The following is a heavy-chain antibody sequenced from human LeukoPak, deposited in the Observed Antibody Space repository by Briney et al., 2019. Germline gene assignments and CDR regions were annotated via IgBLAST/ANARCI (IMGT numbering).Heavy chain of an antibody. CDR1: GFTFSSNW. Sequence: GGSLRLSCAASGFTFSSNWMHWVRQAPGKGLVWVSRINRDGSSTTYADSVKGRFAISRDNAKNTLYLQMNSLRVEDMAVYYCARGLDTAMVQAWGQGTLVTVSS. CDR3: ARGLDTAMVQA. D-gene: IGHD5-18*01. V-gene: IGHV3-74*01. J-gene: IGHJ5*02. CDR2: INRDGSST.